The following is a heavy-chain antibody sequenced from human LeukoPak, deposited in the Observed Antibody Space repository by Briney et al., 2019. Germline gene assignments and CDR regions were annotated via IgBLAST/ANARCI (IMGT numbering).Heavy chain of an antibody. CDR3: ARGYGETSTR. Sequence: SETLSLTCTVSGGSISSYYWSWIRQPPGKGLEWTGYIYYSGSTNFNPSLKSRVTISVDTSKNQFSLKLSSVTAADTAVYYCARGYGETSTRWGQGTLVTVSS. CDR1: GGSISSYY. J-gene: IGHJ4*02. CDR2: IYYSGST. V-gene: IGHV4-59*01. D-gene: IGHD4-17*01.